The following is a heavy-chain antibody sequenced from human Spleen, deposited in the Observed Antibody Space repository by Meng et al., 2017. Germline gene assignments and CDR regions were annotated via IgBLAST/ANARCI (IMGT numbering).Heavy chain of an antibody. J-gene: IGHJ4*02. CDR3: ARGSAGDYYFDS. Sequence: QVQLQEPGPALVTPSDTLSLTCSVSGDSISNYYWNWLRQPAGKRLEWIGRTYVGGSTDYNPSLRSRVTVSVDTSKNQISLRLASVTAADTAVYFCARGSAGDYYFDSWGQGTLVTVSS. CDR1: GDSISNYY. CDR2: TYVGGST. D-gene: IGHD4-17*01. V-gene: IGHV4-4*07.